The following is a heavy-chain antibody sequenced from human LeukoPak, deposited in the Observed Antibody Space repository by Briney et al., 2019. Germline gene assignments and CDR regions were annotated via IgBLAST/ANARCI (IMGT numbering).Heavy chain of an antibody. CDR1: GGSISSGSYY. Sequence: SETLSLTCTGSGGSISSGSYYWSWIRQPAGKGLEWIGRIYTSGSTNYNPSLKSRVTISVDTSKNQFSLKLSSVTAADTAVYYCARGSYCSSTSCLGEYFQHWGQGTLVTVSS. V-gene: IGHV4-61*02. J-gene: IGHJ1*01. CDR3: ARGSYCSSTSCLGEYFQH. D-gene: IGHD2-2*01. CDR2: IYTSGST.